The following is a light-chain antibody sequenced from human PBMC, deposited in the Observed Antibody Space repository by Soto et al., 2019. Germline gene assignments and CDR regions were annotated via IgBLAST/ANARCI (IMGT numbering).Light chain of an antibody. CDR2: STN. V-gene: IGLV8-61*01. CDR1: SGPVSTSYY. CDR3: VLYMGSGTWV. J-gene: IGLJ3*02. Sequence: QAVVTQEPSFPVSPGRTVTLTCGLSSGPVSTSYYPSWYQQTPGQAPRTPISSTNTRSSGVPDRFSGSILGNKAALTITGAQADDESDYYCVLYMGSGTWVFGGGTKLTVL.